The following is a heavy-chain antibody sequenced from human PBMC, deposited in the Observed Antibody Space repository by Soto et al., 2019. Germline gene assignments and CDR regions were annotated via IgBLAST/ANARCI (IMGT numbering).Heavy chain of an antibody. J-gene: IGHJ6*02. CDR1: GYTFTSYG. V-gene: IGHV1-18*01. CDR2: ISAYNGNT. CDR3: ARGSLWPYYYYGMDV. Sequence: ASEKVACKASGYTFTSYGISWVRQAPGQGLEWMGWISAYNGNTNYAQKLQGRVTMTTDTSTSTAYMELRSLRSDDTAVYYCARGSLWPYYYYGMDVWGQGTTVTVSS.